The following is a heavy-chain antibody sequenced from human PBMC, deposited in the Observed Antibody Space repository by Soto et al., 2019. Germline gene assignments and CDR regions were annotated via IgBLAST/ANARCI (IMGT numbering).Heavy chain of an antibody. J-gene: IGHJ6*02. Sequence: QVQLVQSGAEVKKPGASVKVSCKASGYTFTSYGISWVRQAPGQGLEWMGWISAYNGNTNYAQKLQGGVTMTTDTSTSTAYMELRSLRSDDTAVYYCARETGFGELTGWESYGMDVWGQGTTVTVSS. CDR1: GYTFTSYG. CDR3: ARETGFGELTGWESYGMDV. CDR2: ISAYNGNT. D-gene: IGHD3-10*01. V-gene: IGHV1-18*04.